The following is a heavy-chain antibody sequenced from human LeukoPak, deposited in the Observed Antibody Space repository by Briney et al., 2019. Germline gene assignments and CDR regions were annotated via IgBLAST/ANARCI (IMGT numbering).Heavy chain of an antibody. V-gene: IGHV4-59*12. CDR2: IHYSGST. D-gene: IGHD5-18*01. CDR3: ARGGYSYGWRGDDAFDI. CDR1: GGSISNYY. J-gene: IGHJ3*02. Sequence: SETLSLTCTVSGGSISNYYWSWIRQPPGKGLEWIGYIHYSGSTNYNPSLKSRVTLSIDTSKNQFSLKLSSVTAADTAVYYCARGGYSYGWRGDDAFDIWGQGTMVTVSS.